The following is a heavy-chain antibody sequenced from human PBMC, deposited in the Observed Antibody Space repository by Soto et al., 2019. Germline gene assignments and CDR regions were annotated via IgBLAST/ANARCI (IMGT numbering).Heavy chain of an antibody. V-gene: IGHV4-39*07. CDR1: GVSIFSHSYY. Sequence: SETLSLTCTVSGVSIFSHSYYWGWIRQAPGKGLEWIATINHSGSTYHNPSLKSRVTISMDTSKNQFSLKLRFVTAADTAIYYCARSGHTFVGAVWGQGILVTVSS. CDR3: ARSGHTFVGAV. D-gene: IGHD1-26*01. CDR2: INHSGST. J-gene: IGHJ1*01.